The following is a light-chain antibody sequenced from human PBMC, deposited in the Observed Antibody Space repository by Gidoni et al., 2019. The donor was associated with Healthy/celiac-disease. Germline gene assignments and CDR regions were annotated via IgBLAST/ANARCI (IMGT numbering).Light chain of an antibody. CDR2: DAS. CDR3: QQFNSYPHT. V-gene: IGKV1-13*02. Sequence: ASQLTQSPSSLSASVGDRVTITCRASQGISSALAWCQQKPGKAPKLLIYDASSLESGVPSRFSGSGSGTDFTLTISSLQPEDFATYYCQQFNSYPHTFGQGTKLEIK. CDR1: QGISSA. J-gene: IGKJ2*01.